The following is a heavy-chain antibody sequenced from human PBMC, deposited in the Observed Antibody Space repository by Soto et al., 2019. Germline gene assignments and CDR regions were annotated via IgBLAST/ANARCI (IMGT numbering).Heavy chain of an antibody. Sequence: PGESLKISCKGSGYSFTSYWITWVRQMPGKGLEWMGRIDPSDSYTNYSPSFQGHVTISTDKSISTAYLQWSSLKASDTAMYYCARQWLNARPEYGMYVWAQGTAVPVS. V-gene: IGHV5-10-1*01. J-gene: IGHJ6*02. CDR1: GYSFTSYW. CDR3: ARQWLNARPEYGMYV. D-gene: IGHD2-8*01. CDR2: IDPSDSYT.